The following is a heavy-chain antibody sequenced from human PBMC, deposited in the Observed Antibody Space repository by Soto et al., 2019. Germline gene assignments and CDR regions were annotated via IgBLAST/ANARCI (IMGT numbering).Heavy chain of an antibody. Sequence: PSETLSLTCTVSGDSLSTYYWSWIRQPPGKGLEWIVYMSYSGSSNYNPSLKSRVIMSVDTSKNQVSLKLSSVTAADTAIYYCARTRITSTAATFDPWGQGTLVTVSS. CDR3: ARTRITSTAATFDP. V-gene: IGHV4-59*01. D-gene: IGHD1-20*01. CDR2: MSYSGSS. CDR1: GDSLSTYY. J-gene: IGHJ5*02.